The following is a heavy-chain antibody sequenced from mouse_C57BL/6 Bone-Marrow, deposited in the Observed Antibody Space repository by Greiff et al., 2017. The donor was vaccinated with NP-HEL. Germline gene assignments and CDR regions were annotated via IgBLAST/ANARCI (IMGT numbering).Heavy chain of an antibody. CDR2: ISSGGDYI. CDR1: GFTFSSYA. CDR3: TIFYSAWFAY. J-gene: IGHJ3*01. V-gene: IGHV5-9-1*02. Sequence: EVNVVESGEGLVKPGGSLKLSCAASGFTFSSYAMSWVRQTPEKRLEWVAYISSGGDYIYYADTVKGRFTISRDNARNTLYLQMSSLKSEDTAMYYCTIFYSAWFAYWGQGTLVTVSA. D-gene: IGHD2-1*01.